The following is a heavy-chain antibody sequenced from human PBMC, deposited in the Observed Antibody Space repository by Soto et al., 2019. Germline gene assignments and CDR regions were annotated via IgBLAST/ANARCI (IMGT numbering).Heavy chain of an antibody. Sequence: ASVKVSCKASGYTFTSYVISWVRQAPGQGLEWMGWISAYNGNTNYAQKLQGRVTITTDTSTSTAYMELSSLRSEDTAVYYCARELAHNYYDSRGYYHSYLFACWGQGTMVTVSS. D-gene: IGHD3-22*01. V-gene: IGHV1-18*01. J-gene: IGHJ3*01. CDR3: ARELAHNYYDSRGYYHSYLFAC. CDR1: GYTFTSYV. CDR2: ISAYNGNT.